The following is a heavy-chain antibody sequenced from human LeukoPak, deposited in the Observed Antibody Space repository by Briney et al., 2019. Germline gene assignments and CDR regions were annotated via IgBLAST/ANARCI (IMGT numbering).Heavy chain of an antibody. V-gene: IGHV4-34*01. Sequence: SETLSLTCAVYGGSFSGYYWSWIRQPPGKGLEWIGEINHSGSTNYNPSLKSRVTISVDTSKNQFSLKLSSVTAADTAVYYCARGRTYDFWSGPDYWGQGTLVTASS. D-gene: IGHD3-3*01. CDR1: GGSFSGYY. J-gene: IGHJ4*02. CDR3: ARGRTYDFWSGPDY. CDR2: INHSGST.